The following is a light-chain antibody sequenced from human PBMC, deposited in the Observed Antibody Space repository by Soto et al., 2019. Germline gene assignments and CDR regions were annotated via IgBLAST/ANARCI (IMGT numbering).Light chain of an antibody. Sequence: QSVLTQPPSVSGTPGQRITISCSGSNSNVGSNTVNWYQQLPGAAPKLLMYTDNQRPSRVPDRFSGSKSGTAASLAVSGLLSEDEAEDYCAAWDDGRRAVVFGGGTKLTVL. CDR2: TDN. CDR3: AAWDDGRRAVV. J-gene: IGLJ2*01. CDR1: NSNVGSNT. V-gene: IGLV1-44*01.